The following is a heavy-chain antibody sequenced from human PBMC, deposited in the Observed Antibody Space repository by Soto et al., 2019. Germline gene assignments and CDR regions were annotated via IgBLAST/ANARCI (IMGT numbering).Heavy chain of an antibody. D-gene: IGHD3-22*01. Sequence: QVQLVQSGAEVKKPGSSVKVSCKASGGTFSSYVISWVRQAPGQGLEWMGGIIPIFGTTNYAQKFQGRVTITADESTGTAYMELSRLRSEDTAMYYCARSGIVVALNPGYNGMDAWGQGTTVTVSS. J-gene: IGHJ6*02. CDR3: ARSGIVVALNPGYNGMDA. CDR1: GGTFSSYV. V-gene: IGHV1-69*12. CDR2: IIPIFGTT.